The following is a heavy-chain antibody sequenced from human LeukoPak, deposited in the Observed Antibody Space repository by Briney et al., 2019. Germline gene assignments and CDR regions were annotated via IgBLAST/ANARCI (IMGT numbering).Heavy chain of an antibody. V-gene: IGHV4-39*07. J-gene: IGHJ5*02. CDR3: ARVRTGYSSSYYGDHWFDR. Sequence: SETLSLTCTVSGGSISTSSYYWGWVRQPPGEGLEWIGNIFYSGSTYYSPSLKSRVTISLDTSRNQFSLKLGSVTVADTAVYYCARVRTGYSSSYYGDHWFDRWGQGTLVTVSS. D-gene: IGHD6-13*01. CDR2: IFYSGST. CDR1: GGSISTSSYY.